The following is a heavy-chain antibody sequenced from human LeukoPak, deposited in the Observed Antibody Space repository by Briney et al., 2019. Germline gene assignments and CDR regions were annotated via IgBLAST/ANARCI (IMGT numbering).Heavy chain of an antibody. CDR2: INPKSGGT. V-gene: IGHV1-2*02. J-gene: IGHJ3*02. CDR1: GYTLIEYY. CDR3: ARDQGLYCSGGSCYASLRNDAFDI. Sequence: ASVKVSCKASGYTLIEYYIYWVRQAPGQGLEWMGWINPKSGGTKYAQKFQGRVTMTTDTSISTAYMELRSLRSDDTAVYYCARDQGLYCSGGSCYASLRNDAFDIWGQGTMVTVSS. D-gene: IGHD2-15*01.